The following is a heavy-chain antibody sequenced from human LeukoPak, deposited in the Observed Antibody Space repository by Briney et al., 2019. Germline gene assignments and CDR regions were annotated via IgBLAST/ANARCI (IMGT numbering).Heavy chain of an antibody. J-gene: IGHJ4*02. Sequence: GGSLRLSCAASGFTLSSSWMSWVRQAPGKGLEWVANIKQDGSEKHYVDSVKGRFTISRDNAKNSLYLQMSSLRAEDTAVYYCARDYGGSSPFDYWGQGTLVTVSS. CDR3: ARDYGGSSPFDY. V-gene: IGHV3-7*01. CDR2: IKQDGSEK. D-gene: IGHD4-23*01. CDR1: GFTLSSSW.